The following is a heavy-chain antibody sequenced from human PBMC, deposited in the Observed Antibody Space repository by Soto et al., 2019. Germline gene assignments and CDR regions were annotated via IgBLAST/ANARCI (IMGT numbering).Heavy chain of an antibody. D-gene: IGHD2-2*01. J-gene: IGHJ4*02. V-gene: IGHV2-5*02. CDR1: GFSLSTSGVG. Sequence: QITLKESGPTLVKPTQTLTLTCTFSGFSLSTSGVGVGWIRQPPGKALEWLALIYWDDDKRYSPSLKSRLTITKDTSKNRVVLTMTNMDPVDTATYYCAHRSGGVVPAARIFDYWGQGTLVTVSS. CDR2: IYWDDDK. CDR3: AHRSGGVVPAARIFDY.